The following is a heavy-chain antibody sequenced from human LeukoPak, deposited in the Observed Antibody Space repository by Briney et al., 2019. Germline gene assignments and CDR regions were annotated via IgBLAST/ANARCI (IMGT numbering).Heavy chain of an antibody. D-gene: IGHD3-3*01. V-gene: IGHV3-30*02. CDR1: GFTFSSYG. CDR3: AKDGPVRSRLEWLHYFDY. CDR2: IRYDGSNK. J-gene: IGHJ4*02. Sequence: PGGSLRLSCAASGFTFSSYGMHWVREAPGKGLEWVAFIRYDGSNKYYAVSVKGRFTISRDNSKNTLYLQMNSLRAEDRAVYCCAKDGPVRSRLEWLHYFDYWGQGTLVTGSS.